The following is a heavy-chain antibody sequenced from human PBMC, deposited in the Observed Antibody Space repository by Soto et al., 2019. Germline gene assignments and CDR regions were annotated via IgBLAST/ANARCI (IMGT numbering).Heavy chain of an antibody. Sequence: QVQLVESGGGVVQPGRSLRLSCAASGFTFSSYGMHWVRQAPGKGLEWVAVIWYDGSNKYYADSVKGRFTISRDNSKNSLYLQMTSLSAEDTAVYYCAGAGQKYSSSWAFDYWGQGTLVSVSS. V-gene: IGHV3-33*01. D-gene: IGHD6-13*01. CDR2: IWYDGSNK. J-gene: IGHJ4*02. CDR3: AGAGQKYSSSWAFDY. CDR1: GFTFSSYG.